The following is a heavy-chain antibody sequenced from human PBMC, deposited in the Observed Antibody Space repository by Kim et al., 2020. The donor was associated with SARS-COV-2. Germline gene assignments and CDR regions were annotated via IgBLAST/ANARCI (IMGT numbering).Heavy chain of an antibody. CDR2: IKSDGTTT. Sequence: GGSLRLSCAASGFMFSSYWMHWVRQVPGRGLVWVSRIKSDGTTTTYADSVKGRFTISRDNAKNTVYLQMNSLRVEATAVYYCVRGGYLKDWGQGTLVTVS. CDR1: GFMFSSYW. D-gene: IGHD1-1*01. CDR3: VRGGYLKD. V-gene: IGHV3-74*01. J-gene: IGHJ4*02.